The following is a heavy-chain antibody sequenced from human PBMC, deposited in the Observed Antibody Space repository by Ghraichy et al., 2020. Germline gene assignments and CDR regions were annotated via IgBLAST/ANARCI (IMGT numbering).Heavy chain of an antibody. D-gene: IGHD3-3*01. J-gene: IGHJ6*02. CDR3: AKESAYYAHYYYGMDV. V-gene: IGHV3-23*01. CDR2: ISGSGGST. CDR1: GFTFSSHA. Sequence: GESLNISCAASGFTFSSHAMSWVRQAPGKGLEWVSVISGSGGSTYYADSVKGRFSISRDSSKNTLYLQKNSLRAEDTAVYYCAKESAYYAHYYYGMDVWGQGTTVTVSS.